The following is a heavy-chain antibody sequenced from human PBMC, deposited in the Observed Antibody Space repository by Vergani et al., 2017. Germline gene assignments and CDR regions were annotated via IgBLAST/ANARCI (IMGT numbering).Heavy chain of an antibody. D-gene: IGHD3-22*01. CDR2: IVVGSGNT. CDR3: ASSNYYDSSGPDAFDI. CDR1: GFTFTSSA. V-gene: IGHV1-58*01. Sequence: QMQLVQSGPEVKKPGTSVKVSCKASGFTFTSSAVQWVRQARGQRLEWIGWIVVGSGNTNYAQKFQERVTITRDMSTGTAYMELSSLRSEDTAVYYCASSNYYDSSGPDAFDIWGQGTMVTVSS. J-gene: IGHJ3*02.